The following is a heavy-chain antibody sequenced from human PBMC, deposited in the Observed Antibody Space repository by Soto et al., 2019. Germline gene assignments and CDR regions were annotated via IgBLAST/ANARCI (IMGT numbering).Heavy chain of an antibody. Sequence: GESLKISCEGPGYSLANYCIRLVRQMPGQGPEVLGTIDSSDSYTRYSPASQGHVTISANRSLNTAYLHFSSLQASDTAIYFCARQSHGGDSTYLDYWGQGVLVTVSS. D-gene: IGHD2-21*02. CDR3: ARQSHGGDSTYLDY. CDR2: IDSSDSYT. V-gene: IGHV5-10-1*01. J-gene: IGHJ4*02. CDR1: GYSLANYC.